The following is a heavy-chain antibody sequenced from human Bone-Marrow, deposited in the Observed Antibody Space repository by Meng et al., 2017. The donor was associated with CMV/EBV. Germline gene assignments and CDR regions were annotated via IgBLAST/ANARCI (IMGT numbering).Heavy chain of an antibody. CDR1: FTFTSYG. D-gene: IGHD6-13*01. Sequence: FTFTSYGISWVRQAPGQGLEWMGWISAYNGNTNYAQKLQGRVTMTTDTSTSTAYMELRSLRSDDTAVYYCARGDGYSSSWQQGWFDPWGQGTLVTVSS. J-gene: IGHJ5*02. CDR3: ARGDGYSSSWQQGWFDP. CDR2: ISAYNGNT. V-gene: IGHV1-18*01.